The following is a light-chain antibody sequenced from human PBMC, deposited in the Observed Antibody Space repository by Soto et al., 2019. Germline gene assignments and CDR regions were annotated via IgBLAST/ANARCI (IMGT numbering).Light chain of an antibody. J-gene: IGKJ5*01. Sequence: IQLTQSPSSLSASVGDRVTITCRASQDISSLLAWYQQKPGKAPKLLIYAASTSQNGVPSRFSGSGSGTDFTLTISSLQPEDFATYYCQHFRSFPITFGQGTRLEIK. CDR3: QHFRSFPIT. CDR1: QDISSL. V-gene: IGKV1-9*01. CDR2: AAS.